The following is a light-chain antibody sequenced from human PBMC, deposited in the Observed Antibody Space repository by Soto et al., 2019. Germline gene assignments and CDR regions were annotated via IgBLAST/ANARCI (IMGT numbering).Light chain of an antibody. Sequence: QSVLTQPPSVSGTPGLRVNISCSGGISNIGKDTVTWYQQLPGTAPKLLMFNDDMRPSGVPARFSGSRSGTSASLAISGLQYDDEGVYFCSTGDDSLNGWVFGGGTQLTVL. CDR3: STGDDSLNGWV. CDR1: ISNIGKDT. J-gene: IGLJ3*02. CDR2: NDD. V-gene: IGLV1-44*01.